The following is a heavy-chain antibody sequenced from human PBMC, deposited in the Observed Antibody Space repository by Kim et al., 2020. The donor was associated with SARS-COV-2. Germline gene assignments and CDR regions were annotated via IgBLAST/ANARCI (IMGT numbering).Heavy chain of an antibody. D-gene: IGHD6-19*01. CDR2: IYSGGST. Sequence: GGSLRLSCAASGFTVSSNYMSWVRQAPGKGLEWVSVIYSGGSTYYADSVKGRFTISRDNSKNTLYLQMNSLRAEDTAVYYCARDYGPGYSSGRGGYWGQGTLVTVSS. CDR1: GFTVSSNY. J-gene: IGHJ4*02. CDR3: ARDYGPGYSSGRGGY. V-gene: IGHV3-66*01.